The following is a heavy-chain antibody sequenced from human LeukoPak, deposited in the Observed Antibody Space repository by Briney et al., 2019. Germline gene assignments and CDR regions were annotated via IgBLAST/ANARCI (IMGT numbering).Heavy chain of an antibody. D-gene: IGHD1-1*01. Sequence: SVNVSCKASGGTFSSYTISWVRQAPGPGLEWMGGIIPILGIANYAQKFQGRVTITADKSTSTAYMDLSSLRSEDTAVYYCARDWERTPFPFDPRGQGTLVTVSS. CDR1: GGTFSSYT. V-gene: IGHV1-69*04. CDR2: IIPILGIA. J-gene: IGHJ5*02. CDR3: ARDWERTPFPFDP.